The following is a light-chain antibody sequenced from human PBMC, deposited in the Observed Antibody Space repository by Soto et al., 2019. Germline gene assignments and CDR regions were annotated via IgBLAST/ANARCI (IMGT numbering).Light chain of an antibody. V-gene: IGKV1-5*01. CDR2: DAS. CDR3: QQYNSYPLT. J-gene: IGKJ4*01. CDR1: QSISSW. Sequence: DIQMTQSPSTLSASVGDRVTITCRASQSISSWLAWYQQKPGKAPKLLIYDASSLESGVPSRFSGSGSGTEFTLTISSLQLDYFATYYCQQYNSYPLTLVGGTKV.